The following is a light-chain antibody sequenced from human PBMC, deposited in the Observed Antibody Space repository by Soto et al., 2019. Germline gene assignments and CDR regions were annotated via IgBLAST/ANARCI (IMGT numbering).Light chain of an antibody. CDR1: QSVSSN. CDR2: GAS. Sequence: EIVMTQSPATLSVSPGERATLSCRASQSVSSNLAWYRQKPGQAPRLLIDGASTRATGTPARFSGSGSATEFTLTISSLQSEDLAVYYCQQYNNWPPVTFGGGTKVEIK. CDR3: QQYNNWPPVT. V-gene: IGKV3-15*01. J-gene: IGKJ4*01.